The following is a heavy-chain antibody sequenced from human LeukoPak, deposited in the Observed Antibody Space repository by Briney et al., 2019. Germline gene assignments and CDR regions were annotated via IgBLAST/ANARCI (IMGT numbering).Heavy chain of an antibody. J-gene: IGHJ4*02. CDR1: GYTFTSYY. V-gene: IGHV1-46*01. CDR3: ARDGSYCGGDCFSLWYCDY. CDR2: INPSGGST. Sequence: ASVRVSCKASGYTFTSYYMHWVRQAPGQGLEWMGIINPSGGSTSYAQKFQGRVTMTRDTSTSTVYMELSSLRSEDTAVYYCARDGSYCGGDCFSLWYCDYWGQGTLVTVSS. D-gene: IGHD2-21*02.